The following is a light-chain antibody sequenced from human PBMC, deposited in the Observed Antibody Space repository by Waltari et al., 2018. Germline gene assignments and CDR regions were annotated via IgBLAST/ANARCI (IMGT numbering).Light chain of an antibody. Sequence: SSELTQDPAVSVAMGQTVRITCQGDSLRRYYASWYQQRPGQAPILVMYDKNNRPSGVPDRFAGSNSDNTASLTITGAQAEDEASYYCHSRDASGVGGSFGGGTKLTVL. CDR3: HSRDASGVGGS. CDR2: DKN. V-gene: IGLV3-19*01. J-gene: IGLJ2*01. CDR1: SLRRYY.